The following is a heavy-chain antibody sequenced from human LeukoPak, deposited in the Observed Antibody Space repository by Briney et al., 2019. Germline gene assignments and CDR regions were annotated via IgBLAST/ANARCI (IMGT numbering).Heavy chain of an antibody. CDR3: ARARRGVNFIVNDVVPAAIDY. J-gene: IGHJ4*02. CDR2: IYHSGST. CDR1: GGSISTGGYY. D-gene: IGHD2-2*01. Sequence: PSQTLSLTCTVSGGSISTGGYYWSWIRQPPGKGLEWIGYIYHSGSTYYNPSLKSRVTISVDRSKNQFSLKLSSVTAADTAVYYFARARRGVNFIVNDVVPAAIDYWGQRTLVTVSA. V-gene: IGHV4-31*03.